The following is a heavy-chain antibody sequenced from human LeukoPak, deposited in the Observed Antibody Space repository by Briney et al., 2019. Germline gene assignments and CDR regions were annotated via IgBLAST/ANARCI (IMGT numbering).Heavy chain of an antibody. J-gene: IGHJ4*02. CDR2: ISGSGGST. V-gene: IGHV3-23*01. Sequence: GGSLRLSCAASGFTFSSYAMSWVRQAPGKGLEWVSAISGSGGSTYYADSVKGRFTISRDNSKNTLYLQMNSLRAEDTAVYYCAKDRKGYCSSTSCYARGVFDYWGRGTLVTVSS. D-gene: IGHD2-2*01. CDR3: AKDRKGYCSSTSCYARGVFDY. CDR1: GFTFSSYA.